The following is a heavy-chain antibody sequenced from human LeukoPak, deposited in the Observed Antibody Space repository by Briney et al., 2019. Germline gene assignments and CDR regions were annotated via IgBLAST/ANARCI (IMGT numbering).Heavy chain of an antibody. J-gene: IGHJ4*02. CDR2: ISASSSYI. Sequence: PGGSLRLSCAASGFIFSSYYMNWVRQAPGKGLEWVSSISASSSYIYYADSVKGRFTISRDNAKNSLYLQMNSLRAEDTAVYYCASLYDSSGYWGQGTLVTVPS. CDR1: GFIFSSYY. D-gene: IGHD3-22*01. CDR3: ASLYDSSGY. V-gene: IGHV3-21*01.